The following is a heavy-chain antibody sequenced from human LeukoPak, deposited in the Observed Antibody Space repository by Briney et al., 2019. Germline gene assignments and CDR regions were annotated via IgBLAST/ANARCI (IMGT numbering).Heavy chain of an antibody. CDR3: AKGGNSAPLDY. J-gene: IGHJ4*02. CDR1: GFTFSTYA. Sequence: PGGSLRLSCAASGFTFSTYAMSWVRQAPGKGLEWVSAIRGSGDNTYYADSVKGRFTISRDNSKNTLYLQMNSLRAEDTAVYYCAKGGNSAPLDYWGQGTLVTVSS. V-gene: IGHV3-23*01. D-gene: IGHD1-7*01. CDR2: IRGSGDNT.